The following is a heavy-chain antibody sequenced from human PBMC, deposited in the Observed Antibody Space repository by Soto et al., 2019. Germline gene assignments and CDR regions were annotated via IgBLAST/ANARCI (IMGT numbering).Heavy chain of an antibody. J-gene: IGHJ5*02. Sequence: LSLTCTVSGGSISSSSYYWGWIRQPPGKGLEWIGSIYYSGSTYYNPSLKSRVTISVDTSKNQFSLKLSSVTAADTAVYYCARHTVAAAGTDWFDPWGQGTLVTVSS. D-gene: IGHD6-13*01. V-gene: IGHV4-39*01. CDR1: GGSISSSSYY. CDR2: IYYSGST. CDR3: ARHTVAAAGTDWFDP.